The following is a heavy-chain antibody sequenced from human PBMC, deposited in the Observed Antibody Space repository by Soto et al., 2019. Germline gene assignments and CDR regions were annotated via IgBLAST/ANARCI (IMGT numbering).Heavy chain of an antibody. V-gene: IGHV1-69*12. CDR3: ATTYYYDSSGYTYFDY. CDR2: IIPIFGTA. Sequence: QVQLVQSGAEVKKPGSSVKVSCKASGGTFSSYAISWVRQAPGQGLEWMGGIIPIFGTANYAQKFQGRVTSPADESTSTAYMELSSLRSEDTAVYYCATTYYYDSSGYTYFDYWGQGTLVTVSS. J-gene: IGHJ4*02. D-gene: IGHD3-22*01. CDR1: GGTFSSYA.